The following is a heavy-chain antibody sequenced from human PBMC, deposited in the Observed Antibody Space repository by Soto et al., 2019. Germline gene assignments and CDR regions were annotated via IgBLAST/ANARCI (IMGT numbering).Heavy chain of an antibody. D-gene: IGHD3-22*01. Sequence: QEQLVQSGAEVKEPGSSVKVSCKASGGLFSSYAISWVRQAPGQGLEGMGGIIPVFATAYYAQKFQGRVTITADESTNTAYMELSSLRSEDTAMYYCASGGSGYVWFNEFWGQGSLVTVSS. V-gene: IGHV1-69*01. CDR2: IIPVFATA. CDR3: ASGGSGYVWFNEF. J-gene: IGHJ4*02. CDR1: GGLFSSYA.